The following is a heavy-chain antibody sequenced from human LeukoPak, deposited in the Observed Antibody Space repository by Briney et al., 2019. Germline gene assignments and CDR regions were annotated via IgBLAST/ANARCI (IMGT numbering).Heavy chain of an antibody. J-gene: IGHJ4*02. V-gene: IGHV4-34*01. Sequence: SETLSLTCAVYGGSFSGYYWSWIRQPPGTGLEWIGSIYYSGSTYYNPSLKSRVTISVDTSKNQFSLKLSSVTAADTAVYHCARVVTTSGFHFDYWGRGTLVTVSS. CDR3: ARVVTTSGFHFDY. D-gene: IGHD5-12*01. CDR1: GGSFSGYY. CDR2: IYYSGST.